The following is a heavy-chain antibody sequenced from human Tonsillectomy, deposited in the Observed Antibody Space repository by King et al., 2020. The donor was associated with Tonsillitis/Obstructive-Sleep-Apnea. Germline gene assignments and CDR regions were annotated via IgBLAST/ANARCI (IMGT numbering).Heavy chain of an antibody. CDR2: IKEDGSEK. Sequence: EVQLVESGGGLVQPGGSLRLSCEASGFTFSSFWMSWVRQAPGKGLEWVANIKEDGSEKYYVDSVKGRFTISRDNAKNSLYLQMNSLRAEDTAVYYLARVFDYYDSMGYRAFDIWGHGTMVTVSS. D-gene: IGHD3-22*01. CDR1: GFTFSSFW. J-gene: IGHJ3*02. CDR3: ARVFDYYDSMGYRAFDI. V-gene: IGHV3-7*03.